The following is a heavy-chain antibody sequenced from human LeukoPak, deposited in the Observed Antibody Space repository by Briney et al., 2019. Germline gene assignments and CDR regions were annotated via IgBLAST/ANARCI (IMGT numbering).Heavy chain of an antibody. CDR3: ARDEGRGYCSGGSCYQPYYYYYYYMDV. Sequence: GASVKVSCKASGGTFSSYAISWVRQAPGQGLEWMGGIIPIFGTANYAQKFQGRVTITADKSTSTAYMELSSLRSEDTAVYYCARDEGRGYCSGGSCYQPYYYYYYYMDVWGKGTTVTVSS. CDR2: IIPIFGTA. V-gene: IGHV1-69*06. CDR1: GGTFSSYA. D-gene: IGHD2-15*01. J-gene: IGHJ6*03.